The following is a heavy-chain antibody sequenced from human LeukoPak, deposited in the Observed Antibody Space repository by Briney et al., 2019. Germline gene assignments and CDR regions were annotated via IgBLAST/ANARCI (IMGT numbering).Heavy chain of an antibody. Sequence: SETLSLTCTVSDGSISDYYWTWIRQPAGKGLEWIGRIYISGSTNYNPSLKSRVAMSIDTSKKQFSLKPNSVTAADTAVYYCARDRDGMDVWGQGTTVTVSS. CDR1: DGSISDYY. V-gene: IGHV4-4*07. CDR2: IYISGST. CDR3: ARDRDGMDV. J-gene: IGHJ6*02.